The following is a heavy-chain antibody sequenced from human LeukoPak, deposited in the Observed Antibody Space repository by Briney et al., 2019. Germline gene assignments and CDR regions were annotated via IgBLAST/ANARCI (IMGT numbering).Heavy chain of an antibody. CDR2: ISDSSAYI. J-gene: IGHJ4*02. CDR1: GFTFGSQA. Sequence: PGGSLRLSCTASGFTFGSQAMSWVRQAPGKGLEWVSAISDSSAYIYYGDSVRGRFTISRDNSKNTLFLQMDSLRDDDSAVYYCVTSSWSSFDNWGQGTLVTVSS. D-gene: IGHD6-13*01. CDR3: VTSSWSSFDN. V-gene: IGHV3-23*01.